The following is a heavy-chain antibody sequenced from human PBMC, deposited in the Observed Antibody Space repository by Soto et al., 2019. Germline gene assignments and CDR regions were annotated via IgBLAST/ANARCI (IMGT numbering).Heavy chain of an antibody. CDR2: ISSSSSSI. Sequence: RLSCAASGFTFSSYSMNWVRQAPGKGLEWVSYISSSSSSIYYADSVKGRFTISRDNAKNSLYLQMNSLRAEDTAVYYCARAYGIFDYWGQGTLVTVSS. D-gene: IGHD4-17*01. CDR3: ARAYGIFDY. V-gene: IGHV3-48*01. CDR1: GFTFSSYS. J-gene: IGHJ4*02.